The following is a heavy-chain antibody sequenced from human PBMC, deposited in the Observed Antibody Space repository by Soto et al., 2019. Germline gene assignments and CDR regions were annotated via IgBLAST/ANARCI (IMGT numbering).Heavy chain of an antibody. D-gene: IGHD4-17*01. CDR3: AINRDSMTTVTEIGY. V-gene: IGHV3-33*01. J-gene: IGHJ4*02. Sequence: QVQLVESGGGVVQPGMSVGLTCEASGFNSSNYGMHVVRHAPCKGLARVAGSNTYYADSVKGRFTISRDNSKTSLYLHMHSLRAEDTAVYFCAINRDSMTTVTEIGYWGQGTLVNVAA. CDR2: SNT. CDR1: GFNSSNYG.